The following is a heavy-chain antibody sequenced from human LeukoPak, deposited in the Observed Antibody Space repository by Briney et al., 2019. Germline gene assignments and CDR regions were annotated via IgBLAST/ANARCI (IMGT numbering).Heavy chain of an antibody. D-gene: IGHD3-22*01. V-gene: IGHV3-23*01. J-gene: IGHJ4*02. Sequence: PGGSLRLSCAASGFTFSTYAMTWVRQAPGKGLEWVSRISGSGGSPLYTDSVKGRFSISRDNSKNTLYLQMNSLRADDTAVYYCAKGYYSDSYRLFDCWGQGTLVTVSS. CDR1: GFTFSTYA. CDR3: AKGYYSDSYRLFDC. CDR2: ISGSGGSP.